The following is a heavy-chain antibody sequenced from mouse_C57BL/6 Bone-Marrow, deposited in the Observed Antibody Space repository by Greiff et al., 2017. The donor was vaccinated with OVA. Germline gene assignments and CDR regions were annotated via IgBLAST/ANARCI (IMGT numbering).Heavy chain of an antibody. Sequence: QVQLQQSGAELARPGASVKLSCKASGYTFTSYGISWVKQGTGQGLEWIGEIYPRSGNTYYNEKFKGKATLTADKSSSTAYMELRSLTSEDSAVYFCARRGSFDYWGQGTTLTVSS. CDR1: GYTFTSYG. J-gene: IGHJ2*01. CDR3: ARRGSFDY. D-gene: IGHD1-1*01. V-gene: IGHV1-81*01. CDR2: IYPRSGNT.